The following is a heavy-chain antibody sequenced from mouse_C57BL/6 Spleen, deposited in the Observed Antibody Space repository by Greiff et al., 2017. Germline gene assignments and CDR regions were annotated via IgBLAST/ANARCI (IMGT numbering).Heavy chain of an antibody. CDR2: IHPNSGST. J-gene: IGHJ2*01. Sequence: QVQLKQPGAELVKPGASVKLSCKASGYTFTSYWMHWVKQRPGQGLEWIGMIHPNSGSTNYNEKFKSKATLTVDKSSSTAYMQLSSLTSEDSAVYYCARETTVVATGDYWGQGTTLTVSS. CDR3: ARETTVVATGDY. D-gene: IGHD1-1*01. V-gene: IGHV1-64*01. CDR1: GYTFTSYW.